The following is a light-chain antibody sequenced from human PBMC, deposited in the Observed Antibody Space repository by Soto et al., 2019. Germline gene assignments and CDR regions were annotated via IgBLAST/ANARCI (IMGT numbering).Light chain of an antibody. CDR3: SSYTSSSTLV. CDR2: EVS. J-gene: IGLJ2*01. Sequence: QSVLTQPPSVTGAPGQRVTISCTGTSSDVGGYKFVSWYQQHPGKAPKLMIYEVSNRPSGVSNRFSGSKSGNTASLTISGLQAEDEADYYCSSYTSSSTLVFGGGTKLTVL. CDR1: SSDVGGYKF. V-gene: IGLV2-14*01.